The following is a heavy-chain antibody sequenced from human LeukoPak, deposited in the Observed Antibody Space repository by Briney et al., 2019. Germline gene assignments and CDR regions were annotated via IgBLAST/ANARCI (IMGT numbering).Heavy chain of an antibody. D-gene: IGHD5-18*01. CDR3: AKGGYTYGGRLFDY. J-gene: IGHJ4*02. CDR1: GFTFDDYV. CDR2: ISGDGGAT. Sequence: GGSLRLSCAASGFTFDDYVMHWVRQAPGKGLEWVSFISGDGGATYYADSAKGRFTISRDNGRKSLYLQMDSLRTEDTALYYCAKGGYTYGGRLFDYWGQGTLVTVST. V-gene: IGHV3-43*02.